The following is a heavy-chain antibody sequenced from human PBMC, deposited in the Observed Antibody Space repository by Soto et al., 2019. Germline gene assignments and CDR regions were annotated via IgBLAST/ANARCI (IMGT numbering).Heavy chain of an antibody. CDR2: ISSSSTI. CDR1: GFTFSSYS. CDR3: ARVGPHYYDSSGYYHSPFDP. D-gene: IGHD3-22*01. V-gene: IGHV3-48*02. J-gene: IGHJ5*02. Sequence: GGSLRLSCAASGFTFSSYSMNWVRQAPGKGLEWVSYISSSSTIYYADSVKGRFTISRDNAKNSLYLQMNSLRDEDTAVYYCARVGPHYYDSSGYYHSPFDPWGQGTLVTVSS.